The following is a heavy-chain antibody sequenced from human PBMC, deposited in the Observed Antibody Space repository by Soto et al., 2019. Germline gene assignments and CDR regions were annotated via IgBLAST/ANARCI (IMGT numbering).Heavy chain of an antibody. V-gene: IGHV3-48*02. D-gene: IGHD2-2*01. J-gene: IGHJ6*02. Sequence: GGSLRLSCAASGFTFSSYSMNWVRQAPGKGLEWVSYISSSSSTIYYADSVKGRFTISRDNAKNSLYLQMNSLRDEDTAVYYCALGGYCSSTSCYLYYGMDVWGQGTTVTVSS. CDR1: GFTFSSYS. CDR2: ISSSSSTI. CDR3: ALGGYCSSTSCYLYYGMDV.